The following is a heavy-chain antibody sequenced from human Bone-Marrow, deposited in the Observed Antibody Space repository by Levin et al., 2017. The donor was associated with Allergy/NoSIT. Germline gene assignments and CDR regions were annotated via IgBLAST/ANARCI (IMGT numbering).Heavy chain of an antibody. CDR2: IYYSGST. V-gene: IGHV4-59*01. CDR3: ARLERRITANWFDP. J-gene: IGHJ5*02. D-gene: IGHD3-10*01. CDR1: GGSISSYY. Sequence: SQTLSLTCTVSGGSISSYYWSWIRQPPGKGLEWIGYIYYSGSTNYNPSLKSRVTISVDTSKNQFSLKLSSVTAADTAVYYCARLERRITANWFDPWGQGTLVTVSS.